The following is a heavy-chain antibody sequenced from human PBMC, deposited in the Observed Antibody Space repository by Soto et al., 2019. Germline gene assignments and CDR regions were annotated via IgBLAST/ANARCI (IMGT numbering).Heavy chain of an antibody. CDR1: GGTFSSYA. CDR3: ARGGLRXLEWATPRPYYYYGMDV. D-gene: IGHD3-3*01. V-gene: IGHV1-69*06. CDR2: IIPIFGTA. J-gene: IGHJ6*02. Sequence: GASVKVSCKDSGGTFSSYAISWVRQAPGQGLEWMGGIIPIFGTANYAQKFQGRVTITADKSTSTAYMELSSLRSEDTAVYYCARGGLRXLEWATPRPYYYYGMDVWGQGTTVTVSS.